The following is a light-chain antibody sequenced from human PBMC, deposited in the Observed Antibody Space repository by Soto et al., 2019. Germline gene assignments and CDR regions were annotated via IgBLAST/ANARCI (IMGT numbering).Light chain of an antibody. J-gene: IGLJ2*01. CDR2: EVS. V-gene: IGLV2-14*01. CDR1: SSDLNDYNY. CDR3: SSYTSTSTLG. Sequence: QLVLTQPASVSGSPGQSITISCTGTSSDLNDYNYVSWYQQHPGKAPKLIIYEVSNRPSGVSNRFSGSKSGNTASLTISGLQTEDEADYYCSSYTSTSTLGFGGGTKVTVL.